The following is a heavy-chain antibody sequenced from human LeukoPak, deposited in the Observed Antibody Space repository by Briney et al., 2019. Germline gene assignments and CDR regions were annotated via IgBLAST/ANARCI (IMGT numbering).Heavy chain of an antibody. CDR2: ISTSSSYI. V-gene: IGHV3-21*01. D-gene: IGHD3-3*01. CDR1: GFTFSSYS. J-gene: IGHJ4*02. CDR3: AKDRATTYYDFWSGYYREPSRAVY. Sequence: GGSLRLSCAASGFTFSSYSMNWVRQAPGKGLEWVSSISTSSSYINYADSVKGRFTIFRDNAKNSLYLQMNSLRAEDTAVYYCAKDRATTYYDFWSGYYREPSRAVYWGQGTLVTVSS.